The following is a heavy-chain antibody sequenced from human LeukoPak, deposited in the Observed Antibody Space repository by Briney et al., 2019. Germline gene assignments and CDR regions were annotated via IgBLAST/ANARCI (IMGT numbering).Heavy chain of an antibody. J-gene: IGHJ4*02. CDR3: ARVTHSGGDWRHDY. V-gene: IGHV3-11*04. CDR1: GFTFSDYY. D-gene: IGHD2-21*02. CDR2: ISSGSTI. Sequence: GGSLRLSCAASGFTFSDYYMSWIRQAPGKGLEWVSYISSGSTIYYSDSVKGRFTISRDNAKNSLYLQMNSLRAEDTAVYYCARVTHSGGDWRHDYWGQGTLVTVSS.